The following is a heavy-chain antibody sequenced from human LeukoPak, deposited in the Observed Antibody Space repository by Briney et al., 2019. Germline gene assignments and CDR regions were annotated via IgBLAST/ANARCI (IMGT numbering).Heavy chain of an antibody. D-gene: IGHD1-26*01. CDR3: ARDRLAGVGATPRPLYY. V-gene: IGHV3-7*01. Sequence: AGGSLRLSCAASGFTFSSYWMSWVRQAPGKGLEWVANIKQDGSEKYYVDSVKGRFTISRDNAKNSLYLQMNSLRAEDTAVYYCARDRLAGVGATPRPLYYWGQGTLVTVSS. CDR2: IKQDGSEK. CDR1: GFTFSSYW. J-gene: IGHJ4*02.